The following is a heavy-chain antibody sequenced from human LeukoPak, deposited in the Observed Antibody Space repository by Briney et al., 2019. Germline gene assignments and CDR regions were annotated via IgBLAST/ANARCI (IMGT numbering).Heavy chain of an antibody. CDR1: GFTFSSYW. CDR3: ARLGKYSSGWYDFEY. CDR2: IRQDGNAK. D-gene: IGHD6-19*01. Sequence: GGSLRLSCVASGFTFSSYWMTWVRQAPGIGLEWVANIRQDGNAKHYVDSVKGRFTISRDNAKNSLYLQMNSLRAEDTAVYYCARLGKYSSGWYDFEYWGQGALVTVSS. V-gene: IGHV3-7*02. J-gene: IGHJ4*02.